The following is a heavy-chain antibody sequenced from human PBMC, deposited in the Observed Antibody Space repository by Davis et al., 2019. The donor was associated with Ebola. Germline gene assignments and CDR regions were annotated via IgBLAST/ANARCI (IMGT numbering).Heavy chain of an antibody. CDR1: GYTFTSYG. Sequence: ASVKVSCKASGYTFTSYGISWVRQAPGQGLEWMGWISAYNGNTNYAQKLQGRVTMTTDTSTSTAYMELRSLRSDDTAVYYCATTPQYSSGQNKPFDYWGQGTLVTVSS. CDR3: ATTPQYSSGQNKPFDY. D-gene: IGHD6-19*01. CDR2: ISAYNGNT. J-gene: IGHJ4*02. V-gene: IGHV1-18*04.